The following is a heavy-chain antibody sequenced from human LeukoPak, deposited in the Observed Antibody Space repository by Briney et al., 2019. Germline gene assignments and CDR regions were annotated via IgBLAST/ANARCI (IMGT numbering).Heavy chain of an antibody. CDR1: GGTFSSYA. V-gene: IGHV1-69*05. J-gene: IGHJ4*02. CDR3: ARGPFVGYSGYDYVGY. CDR2: IIPIFGTA. Sequence: VASVKVSCKASGGTFSSYAISWVRQAPGQGLEWMGGIIPIFGTANYAQKFQGRVTITTDESTSTAYMELSSLSSEDTAVYYCARGPFVGYSGYDYVGYWGQGTLVTVSS. D-gene: IGHD5-12*01.